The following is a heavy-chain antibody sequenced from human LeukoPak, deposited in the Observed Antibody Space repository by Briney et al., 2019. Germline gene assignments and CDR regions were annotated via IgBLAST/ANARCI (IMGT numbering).Heavy chain of an antibody. CDR3: ARVDGYYDYDLCV. D-gene: IGHD5-24*01. Sequence: GRSLRLSCAASGFTFSDYYMSWIRQAPGKGLEWVSVINSGGSTYYAGSVKGRFTISRDDSKNTRYLQMNSLGAEDTAVYYCARVDGYYDYDLCVWGKGATVTVSS. V-gene: IGHV3-53*01. J-gene: IGHJ6*03. CDR2: INSGGST. CDR1: GFTFSDYY.